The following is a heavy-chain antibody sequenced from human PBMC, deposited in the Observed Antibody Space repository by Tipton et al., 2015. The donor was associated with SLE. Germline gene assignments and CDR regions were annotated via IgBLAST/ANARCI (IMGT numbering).Heavy chain of an antibody. V-gene: IGHV3-48*03. J-gene: IGHJ3*02. CDR3: ARAFVRIEGEGTDAFDI. CDR2: ISSSGSTI. Sequence: GSLRLSCAASGFTFSSYEMNWVRQAPGKGLEWVSYISSSGSTIYYADSVKGRFTISRDNAKNSLYLQINSLRAEDTAVYYCARAFVRIEGEGTDAFDIWGSGAMISVTS. CDR1: GFTFSSYE. D-gene: IGHD3-16*01.